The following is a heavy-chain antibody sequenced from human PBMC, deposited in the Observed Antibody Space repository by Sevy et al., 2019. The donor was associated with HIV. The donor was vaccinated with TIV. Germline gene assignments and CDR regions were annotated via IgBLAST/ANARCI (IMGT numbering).Heavy chain of an antibody. CDR2: IYYSGST. CDR3: ARHTVYDFWSGYYFDD. CDR1: GGSISSYY. Sequence: SETLSLTCTVSGGSISSYYWSWIRQPPGKGLEWIGYIYYSGSTNYNPSLKSRITISVDTSKNQFSLKLSSVTAADTAVYYCARHTVYDFWSGYYFDDWGQGTLVTVSS. V-gene: IGHV4-59*08. D-gene: IGHD3-3*01. J-gene: IGHJ4*02.